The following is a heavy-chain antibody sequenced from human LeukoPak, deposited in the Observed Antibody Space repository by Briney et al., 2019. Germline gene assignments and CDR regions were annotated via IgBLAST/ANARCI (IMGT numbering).Heavy chain of an antibody. J-gene: IGHJ6*02. CDR3: ARDRLSDSSSWYSHFDYYGMDV. V-gene: IGHV4-4*07. D-gene: IGHD6-13*01. CDR2: IYSSGST. Sequence: ASETLSLTCTVSGGSISSSYWTWIRQPAGKGLEWIGRIYSSGSTNYNPSLKSRLTMSVDTSRNQFSLKLNSVTAADTAEYYCARDRLSDSSSWYSHFDYYGMDVWGQGTTVTVSS. CDR1: GGSISSSY.